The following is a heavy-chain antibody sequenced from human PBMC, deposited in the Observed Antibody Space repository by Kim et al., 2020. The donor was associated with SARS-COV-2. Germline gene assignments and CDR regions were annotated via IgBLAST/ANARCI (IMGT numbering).Heavy chain of an antibody. J-gene: IGHJ6*03. CDR3: ARGNTLGIAAAGKNYYYYYMGV. CDR1: GFTFSSYD. CDR2: IGTAGDT. D-gene: IGHD6-13*01. V-gene: IGHV3-13*01. Sequence: GGSLRLSCAASGFTFSSYDMHWVRQATGKGLEWVSAIGTAGDTYYPGSVKGRFTISRENAKNSLYLQMNSLRAGDTAVYYCARGNTLGIAAAGKNYYYYYMGVWGKGTTVTVSS.